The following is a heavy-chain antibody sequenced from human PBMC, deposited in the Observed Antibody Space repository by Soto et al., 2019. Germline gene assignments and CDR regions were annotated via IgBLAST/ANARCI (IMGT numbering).Heavy chain of an antibody. CDR1: GFSLSTSGAN. CDR3: AHGTNYYGSGSCYNALFDY. V-gene: IGHV2-5*02. CDR2: IYWDDDK. Sequence: QITLKESGPTLVKPTQTLTLTCTFSGFSLSTSGANVGWIRQPPGRALEWLALIYWDDDKRCSPPLKSRLTITKDTSETPQVRTLTHLDTEDTATSCCAHGTNYYGSGSCYNALFDYWGQGTFLTVAS. D-gene: IGHD3-10*01. J-gene: IGHJ4*02.